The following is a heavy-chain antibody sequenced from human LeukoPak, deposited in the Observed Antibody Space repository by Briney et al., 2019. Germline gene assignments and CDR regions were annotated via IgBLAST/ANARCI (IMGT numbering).Heavy chain of an antibody. CDR3: ASARYYYGSGSSPGGYYYGMDV. D-gene: IGHD3-10*01. J-gene: IGHJ6*02. V-gene: IGHV1-8*01. Sequence: ASVKVSCKASGYTFTSYDINWVRQATGQGLEWMGWMNPNSGNTGYAQKFQGRVTMTRNTSISTAYMELSSLRSEDTAVYYCASARYYYGSGSSPGGYYYGMDVWGQGTTVTVSS. CDR2: MNPNSGNT. CDR1: GYTFTSYD.